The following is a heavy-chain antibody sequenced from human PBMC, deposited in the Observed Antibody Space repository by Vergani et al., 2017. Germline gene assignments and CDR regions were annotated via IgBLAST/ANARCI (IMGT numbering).Heavy chain of an antibody. CDR3: ARRSCLVGSCHKPLFDY. V-gene: IGHV4-61*02. Sequence: QVQLQESGPGLVKPSQTLSPTCTVSGGSINSHNYYWSWIRQPAGKGLEWIGRIHTSGSTNYNPSLKSRVTMSEDTSKNQFSLHLTSVTTADTAVYFCARRSCLVGSCHKPLFDYWGQGNLVTVSS. J-gene: IGHJ4*02. CDR2: IHTSGST. CDR1: GGSINSHNYY. D-gene: IGHD2-15*01.